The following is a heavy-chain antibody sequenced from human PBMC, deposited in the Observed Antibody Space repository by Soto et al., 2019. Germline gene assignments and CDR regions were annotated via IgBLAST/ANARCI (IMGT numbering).Heavy chain of an antibody. CDR3: ARPLEQHQLGFGRDV. Sequence: QVQLVQSGGGVVQPGGSLRLSCAASGFTFSTYGMHWVRQAPGKGLEWVAVIWYDGSKIYYADSVKGRFTISRDNSKSTLYLHMNSLRAEDTAVYYCARPLEQHQLGFGRDVWGQGSPVTVSS. D-gene: IGHD6-13*01. V-gene: IGHV3-33*01. CDR2: IWYDGSKI. CDR1: GFTFSTYG. J-gene: IGHJ6*01.